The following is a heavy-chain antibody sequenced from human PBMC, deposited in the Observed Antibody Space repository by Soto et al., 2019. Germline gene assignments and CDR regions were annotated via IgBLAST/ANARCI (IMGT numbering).Heavy chain of an antibody. D-gene: IGHD2-15*01. V-gene: IGHV1-18*01. CDR1: GYTFTSYG. CDR3: ARSYCSGGSCYSIYFYYYGMDV. J-gene: IGHJ6*02. CDR2: ISAYNGNT. Sequence: QVQLVQSGAEVKKPGASVKVSCKASGYTFTSYGISWVRQAPGQGLEWMGWISAYNGNTNYAQKLQGRVTMTTDTSTSTAYKELRSLRADDTAVYYCARSYCSGGSCYSIYFYYYGMDVWGQGTTVTVSS.